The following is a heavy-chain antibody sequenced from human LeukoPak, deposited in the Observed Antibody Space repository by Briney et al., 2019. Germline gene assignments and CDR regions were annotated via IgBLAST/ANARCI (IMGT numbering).Heavy chain of an antibody. Sequence: ASTKVSCKSSGFTFTDYYIHWVRQAPGQGLEWVGYIGPHSSATSSPQEFQGRVTMTRDTSMSTAYMELTRLTSDDTAVYYCAREGNGLLSKDFDYWGQGTLVTVSS. D-gene: IGHD2/OR15-2a*01. J-gene: IGHJ4*02. CDR2: IGPHSSAT. V-gene: IGHV1-2*02. CDR1: GFTFTDYY. CDR3: AREGNGLLSKDFDY.